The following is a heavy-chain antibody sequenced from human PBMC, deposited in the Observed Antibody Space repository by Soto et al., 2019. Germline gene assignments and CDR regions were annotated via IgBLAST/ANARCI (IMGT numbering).Heavy chain of an antibody. CDR1: GGSISSSSYY. D-gene: IGHD4-17*01. CDR3: ARQWGDYHAGFGYYYYGMDV. J-gene: IGHJ6*02. V-gene: IGHV4-39*01. CDR2: IYYSGST. Sequence: QLQLQESGPGLVKPSETLSLTCTVSGGSISSSSYYWGWIRQPPGKGLEWIGSIYYSGSTYYNPSLKSRVTISVDTSKNQFSLKLSSVTAADTAVYYCARQWGDYHAGFGYYYYGMDVWGQGTTVTVSS.